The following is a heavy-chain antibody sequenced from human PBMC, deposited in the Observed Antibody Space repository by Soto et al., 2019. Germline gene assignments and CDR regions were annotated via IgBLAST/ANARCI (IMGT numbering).Heavy chain of an antibody. Sequence: QLQLQESGPGLVKPSETLSLVCTVSGGSISNSGYYWGWIRQSPGEGLVWLGTVYYTGNTYYNPAHKSRATISIATSKTQFSLSLASVTAADTANDYCARLGAQQLVPTTTFDVWGQGTTVTVSS. J-gene: IGHJ6*02. CDR3: ARLGAQQLVPTTTFDV. CDR1: GGSISNSGYY. CDR2: VYYTGNT. V-gene: IGHV4-39*01. D-gene: IGHD6-6*01.